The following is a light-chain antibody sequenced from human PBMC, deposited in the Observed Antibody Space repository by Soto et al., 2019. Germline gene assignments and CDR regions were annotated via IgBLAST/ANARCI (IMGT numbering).Light chain of an antibody. V-gene: IGKV3-15*01. CDR1: QSIRTN. J-gene: IGKJ4*01. CDR2: GAS. CDR3: QQYNSAPLT. Sequence: EIVLTQSPATLSVSAGGTVTLSCRASQSIRTNVAWYQQIPGQAPRLLVYGASTRATGVPARFSGSGSGTEFTLTISSLQSEDCAVYYCQQYNSAPLTFGGGTKVDIK.